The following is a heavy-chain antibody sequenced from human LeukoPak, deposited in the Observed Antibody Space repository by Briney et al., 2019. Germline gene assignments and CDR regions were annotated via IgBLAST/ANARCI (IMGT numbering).Heavy chain of an antibody. CDR1: GYTFTSYA. CDR3: ARGLGYSLLSSSWYDYNWFDP. J-gene: IGHJ5*02. CDR2: INTNTGNP. D-gene: IGHD6-13*01. Sequence: ASVKVSCKASGYTFTSYAMNWVRQAPGQGLEWMGWINTNTGNPTYAQGFTGRFVFSLDTSVSTAYLQISSLKAEDTAVYYCARGLGYSLLSSSWYDYNWFDPWGQGTLVTVSS. V-gene: IGHV7-4-1*02.